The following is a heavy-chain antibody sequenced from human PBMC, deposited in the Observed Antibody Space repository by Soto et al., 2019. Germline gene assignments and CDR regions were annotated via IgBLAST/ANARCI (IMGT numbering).Heavy chain of an antibody. D-gene: IGHD2-21*02. CDR1: GYTFTSYG. Sequence: ASVKVSCKASGYTFTSYGITWVRQAPGQGLEWMGWISAYNGNTNYAQKLQGGVTMTTDTSTSTAYMELRSLRSDDTAVYYCARSREVAYCGGDCYSGPVDYWGQGTLVTVSS. CDR2: ISAYNGNT. V-gene: IGHV1-18*01. J-gene: IGHJ4*02. CDR3: ARSREVAYCGGDCYSGPVDY.